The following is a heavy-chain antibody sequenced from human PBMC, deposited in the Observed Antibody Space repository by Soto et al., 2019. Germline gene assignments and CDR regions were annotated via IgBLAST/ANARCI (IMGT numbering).Heavy chain of an antibody. Sequence: SETLSLTCTVSGGSNSSSSNYWGWIRQPPGKGLEWIGSIYYSGSPYYSPSLKSRVTISVDTSKNQFSLKLSSVTAADTAVYYCARRISAYGKGDAFDIWGQGTMVTVS. CDR1: GGSNSSSSNY. V-gene: IGHV4-39*01. J-gene: IGHJ3*02. CDR3: ARRISAYGKGDAFDI. D-gene: IGHD5-12*01. CDR2: IYYSGSP.